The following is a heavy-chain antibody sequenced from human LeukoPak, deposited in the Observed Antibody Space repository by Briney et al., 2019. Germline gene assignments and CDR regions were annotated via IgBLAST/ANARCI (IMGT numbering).Heavy chain of an antibody. CDR3: ARVDGYNYFDY. Sequence: SETLSLTCTVSGGSISSYYWSWIRQPPGKGLEWIGNIYNSGSTNYNPSLKSRVTISVDTSKNQFSLKLSSVTAADTAVYYCARVDGYNYFDYWGQGTLVTVPS. J-gene: IGHJ4*02. D-gene: IGHD5-24*01. V-gene: IGHV4-59*12. CDR2: IYNSGST. CDR1: GGSISSYY.